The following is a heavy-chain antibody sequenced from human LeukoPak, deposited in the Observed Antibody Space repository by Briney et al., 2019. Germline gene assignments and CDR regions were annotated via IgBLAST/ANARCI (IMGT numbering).Heavy chain of an antibody. V-gene: IGHV3-21*01. J-gene: IGHJ4*02. Sequence: GGSLRLSCAASGFTFSSYSLSWVRQAPGKGLEWVSSISSSSSHIYYADSAKGRFTISRDNAKNSLYLQMNSLRAEDTAVYFCARDKSYDGSGHLLHWGQGTLVTVSS. CDR1: GFTFSSYS. D-gene: IGHD3-22*01. CDR3: ARDKSYDGSGHLLH. CDR2: ISSSSSHI.